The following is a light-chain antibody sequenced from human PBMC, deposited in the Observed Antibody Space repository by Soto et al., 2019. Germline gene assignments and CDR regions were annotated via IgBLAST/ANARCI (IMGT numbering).Light chain of an antibody. CDR2: GAS. J-gene: IGKJ1*01. V-gene: IGKV3-20*01. CDR1: QSVSGSY. CDR3: QQCGSAPLT. Sequence: EIVVTQSQGTLSLPPGERATLSCRASQSVSGSYLAWYQQKPGQAPRLLIYGASSRATGVPDRFRGSGSETDFTLTISRLEPEDFAVYYCQQCGSAPLTFGHGAKVDIK.